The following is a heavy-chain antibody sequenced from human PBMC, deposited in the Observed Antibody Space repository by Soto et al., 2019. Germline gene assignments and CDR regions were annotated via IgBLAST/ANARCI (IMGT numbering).Heavy chain of an antibody. J-gene: IGHJ4*02. CDR2: ISSDGAVR. V-gene: IGHV3-30-3*01. Sequence: QVQLVESGGGVVQPGMSLRLSCAASGFTFSNYGMHWVRQAPGKGLEWVAVISSDGAVRYYADSVKGRFTISRDNSKNTLYLQMNSLRPEDTAVYYCASKISLGYWGQGALVTGSS. CDR1: GFTFSNYG. CDR3: ASKISLGY.